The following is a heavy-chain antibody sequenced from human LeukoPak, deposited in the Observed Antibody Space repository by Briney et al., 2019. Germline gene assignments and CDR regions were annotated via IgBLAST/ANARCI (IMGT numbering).Heavy chain of an antibody. D-gene: IGHD2-15*01. CDR1: GGSFSGYY. Sequence: PSETLSLTCAVYGGSFSGYYWSWTRQPPGKGLEWIGEINHSGSTNYNPSLKSRVTISVDTPKNQFSLKLSSVTAADTAVYYCARGGHCSGGSCYRGFDPWGQGTLVTVSS. V-gene: IGHV4-34*01. CDR3: ARGGHCSGGSCYRGFDP. CDR2: INHSGST. J-gene: IGHJ5*02.